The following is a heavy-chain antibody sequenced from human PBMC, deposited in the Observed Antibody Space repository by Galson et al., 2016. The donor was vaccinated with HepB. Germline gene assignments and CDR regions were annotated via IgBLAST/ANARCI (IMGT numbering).Heavy chain of an antibody. Sequence: SLRLSCAASGFTFSYAWMSWVRQAPGKGLEWVGRIKSKTDDGTTDYPAPGKGRFTTSRDDSKNTLYLQMNSLKTEDTAVYYCTTVNWNYGYYYYDMDVWGQGTTVTVSS. CDR2: IKSKTDDGTT. D-gene: IGHD1-7*01. CDR1: GFTFSYAW. J-gene: IGHJ6*02. CDR3: TTVNWNYGYYYYDMDV. V-gene: IGHV3-15*01.